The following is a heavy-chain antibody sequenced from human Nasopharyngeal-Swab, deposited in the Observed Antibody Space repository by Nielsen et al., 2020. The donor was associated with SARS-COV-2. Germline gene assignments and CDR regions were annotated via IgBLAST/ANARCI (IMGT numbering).Heavy chain of an antibody. CDR3: ARHYDSSGYYNYFDY. Sequence: SVKVSCKASGGTFGSYAISWVRQAPGQGLEWMGGIIPIFGTANYAQKFQGRVTITADESTSTAYMELSSLRSEDTAVYNCARHYDSSGYYNYFDYWGQGTLVTVSS. J-gene: IGHJ4*02. CDR2: IIPIFGTA. D-gene: IGHD3-22*01. CDR1: GGTFGSYA. V-gene: IGHV1-69*13.